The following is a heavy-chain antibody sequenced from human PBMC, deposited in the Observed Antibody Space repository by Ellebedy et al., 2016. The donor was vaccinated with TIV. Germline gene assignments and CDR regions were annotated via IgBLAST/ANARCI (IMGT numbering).Heavy chain of an antibody. V-gene: IGHV3-23*01. CDR3: ALTRSLTDYYYGMDV. Sequence: GESLKISCAASGFTFSSYAMSWVRQAPGKGLEWVSAISGSGGSTYYADSVKGRFTISRDNSKNTLYLQMNSLRAEDTAVYYCALTRSLTDYYYGMDVWGQGTTVTVSS. J-gene: IGHJ6*02. CDR1: GFTFSSYA. CDR2: ISGSGGST. D-gene: IGHD4-11*01.